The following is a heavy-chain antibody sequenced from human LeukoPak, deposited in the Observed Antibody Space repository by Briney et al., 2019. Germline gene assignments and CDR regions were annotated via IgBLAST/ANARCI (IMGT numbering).Heavy chain of an antibody. J-gene: IGHJ4*02. D-gene: IGHD3-3*01. CDR1: SGSITGYY. CDR3: ARETIFGVITHAGYFDY. CDR2: IYYTGST. Sequence: PSETLSLTCTVSSGSITGYYWSWIRQPPGKGLEWIGYIYYTGSTNYNPSLKSRVTISVDTSKNQFSLKLSSVTAADTAVYYCARETIFGVITHAGYFDYWGQGTLVTVSS. V-gene: IGHV4-59*12.